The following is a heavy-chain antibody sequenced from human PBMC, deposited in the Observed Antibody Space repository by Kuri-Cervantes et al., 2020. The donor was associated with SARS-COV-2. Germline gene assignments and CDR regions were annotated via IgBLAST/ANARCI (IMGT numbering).Heavy chain of an antibody. CDR2: ISYDGSNK. D-gene: IGHD6-13*01. CDR3: ARESSRLQQQLVMFDY. V-gene: IGHV3-30*01. J-gene: IGHJ4*02. CDR1: GFTFSSYA. Sequence: GESLKISCAASGFTFSSYAMHWVRQAPGKGLEWVAVISYDGSNKYYADSVKGRFTISRDNSKNTLYLQMNSLRAEDTAVYYCARESSRLQQQLVMFDYWGQGTLVTVSS.